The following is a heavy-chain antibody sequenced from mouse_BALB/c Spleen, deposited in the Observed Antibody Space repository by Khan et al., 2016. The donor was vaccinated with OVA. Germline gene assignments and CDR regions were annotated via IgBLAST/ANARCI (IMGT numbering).Heavy chain of an antibody. D-gene: IGHD2-12*01. CDR3: AQVGSYCAWFAY. V-gene: IGHV1S136*01. J-gene: IGHJ3*01. CDR1: GYTFTSYV. Sequence: VQLQQSGPELVKPGASVKMSCKASGYTFTSYVMHWVKQKPGQGLEWIGYIYPFNGDTKYNEKFKDKATLTSDKSSSTAYMELSSLTSEDSAVSVCAQVGSYCAWFAYWGQGTLVTVSA. CDR2: IYPFNGDT.